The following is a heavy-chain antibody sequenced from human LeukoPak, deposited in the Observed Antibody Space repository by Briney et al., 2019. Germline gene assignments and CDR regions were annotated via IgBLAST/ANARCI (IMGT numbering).Heavy chain of an antibody. CDR2: IKQDGSEK. CDR1: GFTFSSYW. CDR3: ARGGRGWNDNDFDY. V-gene: IGHV3-7*01. J-gene: IGHJ4*02. D-gene: IGHD1-1*01. Sequence: GGSLILSCAASGFTFSSYWMSWVRQAPGKGLEWVANIKQDGSEKYYVDSVKGRFTISRDNAKNSLYLQMNSLRAEDTAVYYCARGGRGWNDNDFDYWGQGTLVTVSS.